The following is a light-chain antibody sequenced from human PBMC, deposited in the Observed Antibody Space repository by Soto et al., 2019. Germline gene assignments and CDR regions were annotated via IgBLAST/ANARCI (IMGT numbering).Light chain of an antibody. V-gene: IGKV4-1*01. CDR2: WAS. J-gene: IGKJ4*01. CDR3: QQYYSTPPLT. CDR1: LSVLHSSNNKNY. Sequence: DIVMTQSPDSLAVSLGERATINCKSSLSVLHSSNNKNYLAWYQQRPGQPPKLLIYWASTRESGVPDRFSGRGSGTDFTLTISSLQAEDVAVYYCQQYYSTPPLTFGGGTKVEIK.